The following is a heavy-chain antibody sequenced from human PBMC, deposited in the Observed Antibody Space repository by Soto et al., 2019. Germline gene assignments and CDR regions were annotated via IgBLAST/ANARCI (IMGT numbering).Heavy chain of an antibody. CDR3: TRGTRTFPGQQLVGYYYYGMDV. J-gene: IGHJ6*02. CDR2: TKSKTDGGTT. V-gene: IGHV3-15*01. D-gene: IGHD6-13*01. Sequence: EVQLVESGGGLVKPGGSLRLSCAASGFTFSNAWMSRVRQAPGKGLEWVGRTKSKTDGGTTDYAAPVKGRFTISRVDSKNTLYLQMNRLKSEHTAVYYCTRGTRTFPGQQLVGYYYYGMDVWRQGTTVTVSS. CDR1: GFTFSNAW.